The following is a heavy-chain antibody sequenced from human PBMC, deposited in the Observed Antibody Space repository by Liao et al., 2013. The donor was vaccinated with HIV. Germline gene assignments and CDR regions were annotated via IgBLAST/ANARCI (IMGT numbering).Heavy chain of an antibody. CDR1: GGSIFTSTYY. Sequence: QLQLQESGPGLLTPSETLSLTCTVSGGSIFTSTYYWNWFRQPAGKGLEWIGRADTSGSTNYNPSLKSRVTISTDSSKNQLSLTLISVTAADTAVYYCARDRGGSFWSGSHGGDAFKIWGQGTLVIVSS. CDR2: ADTSGST. D-gene: IGHD3-3*01. V-gene: IGHV4-61*02. CDR3: ARDRGGSFWSGSHGGDAFKI. J-gene: IGHJ3*02.